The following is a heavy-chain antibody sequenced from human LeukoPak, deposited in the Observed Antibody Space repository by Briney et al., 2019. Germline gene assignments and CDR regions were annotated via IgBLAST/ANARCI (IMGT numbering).Heavy chain of an antibody. V-gene: IGHV3-11*04. CDR2: ISSSGSTI. Sequence: GGSLRLSCAASGFTFSDYYMSWIRQAPGKGLEWVSYISSSGSTIYYADSVKGRFTISRDNAKNSLYLQMNSLRAEDTAVYYCARDLRAGLLPLEDYWGQGTLVTVSS. J-gene: IGHJ4*02. CDR1: GFTFSDYY. D-gene: IGHD4-17*01. CDR3: ARDLRAGLLPLEDY.